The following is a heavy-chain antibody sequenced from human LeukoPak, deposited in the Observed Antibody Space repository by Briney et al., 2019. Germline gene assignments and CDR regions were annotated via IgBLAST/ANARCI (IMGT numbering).Heavy chain of an antibody. Sequence: PGGSLRLSCAASGFTFSSYGMHWVRQAPGKGLEWVAVIWYDGSNKYYADSVKGRFTISRDNAENTLYLQMNSLRVEDTAVYYCVRSAFHAGSGNYYDYWGQGTLVTVSS. V-gene: IGHV3-33*03. CDR3: VRSAFHAGSGNYYDY. CDR2: IWYDGSNK. CDR1: GFTFSSYG. J-gene: IGHJ4*02. D-gene: IGHD3-22*01.